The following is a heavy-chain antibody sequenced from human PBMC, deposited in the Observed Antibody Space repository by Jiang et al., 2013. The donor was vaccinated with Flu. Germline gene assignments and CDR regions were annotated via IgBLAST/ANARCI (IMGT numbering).Heavy chain of an antibody. V-gene: IGHV4-39*01. CDR1: GGSISSSSYY. J-gene: IGHJ4*02. CDR3: ATGFYYDFWSGYYGH. D-gene: IGHD3-3*01. Sequence: PGLVKPSETLSLTCTVSGGSISSSSYYWGWIRQPPGKGLEWIGSIYYSGSTYYNPSLKSRVTISVDTSKNQFSLKLSSVTAADTAVYYCATGFYYDFWSGYYGHWGQGTLVTVSS. CDR2: IYYSGST.